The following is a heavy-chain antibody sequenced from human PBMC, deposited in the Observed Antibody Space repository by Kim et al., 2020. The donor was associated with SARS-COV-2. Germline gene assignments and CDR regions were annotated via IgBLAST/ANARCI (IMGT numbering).Heavy chain of an antibody. CDR1: GFTFSSYG. V-gene: IGHV3-33*05. Sequence: GGSLRLSCAASGFTFSSYGMHWVRQAPGKGLEWVAVISYDGSNKYYADSVKGRFTISRDNSKNTLYLQMNSLRAEDTAVYYCARDMYSSSWYQVGYYYY. J-gene: IGHJ6*01. D-gene: IGHD6-13*01. CDR3: ARDMYSSSWYQVGYYYY. CDR2: ISYDGSNK.